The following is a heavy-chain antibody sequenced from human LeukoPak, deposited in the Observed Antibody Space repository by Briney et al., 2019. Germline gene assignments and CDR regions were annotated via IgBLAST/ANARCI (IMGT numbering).Heavy chain of an antibody. CDR1: GDSIRSSSSYY. J-gene: IGHJ4*02. V-gene: IGHV4-39*01. D-gene: IGHD6-19*01. Sequence: SETLSLTCTVSGDSIRSSSSYYWGWIRQPPGKGLEWNGSVYYSGNTYYNPSLKTRVTISAGTSKNQFSLKLSSVTAADTAVYYCARNKYTSGWSTFDYWGQGTLVTVSS. CDR3: ARNKYTSGWSTFDY. CDR2: VYYSGNT.